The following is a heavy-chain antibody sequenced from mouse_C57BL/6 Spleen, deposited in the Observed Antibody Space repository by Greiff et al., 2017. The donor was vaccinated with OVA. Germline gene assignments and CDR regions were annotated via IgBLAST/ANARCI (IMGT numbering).Heavy chain of an antibody. CDR1: GYTFTSYW. J-gene: IGHJ3*01. D-gene: IGHD2-2*01. Sequence: QVQLQQPGAELVKPGASVKLSCKASGYTFTSYWMHWVKQRPGQGLEWIGMIHPNSGSTNYNEKCKSKATLTVDKSSSKAYMQLSSLTSEDSAVYYCARGGYDGAYWGQGTLVTVSA. CDR3: ARGGYDGAY. CDR2: IHPNSGST. V-gene: IGHV1-64*01.